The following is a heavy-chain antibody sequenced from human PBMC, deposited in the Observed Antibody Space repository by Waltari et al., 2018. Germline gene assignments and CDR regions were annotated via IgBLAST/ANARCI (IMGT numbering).Heavy chain of an antibody. CDR2: IYYSGST. CDR1: GGSISSSSYY. V-gene: IGHV4-39*01. J-gene: IGHJ4*02. CDR3: ARKDGFSGSLDY. D-gene: IGHD5-12*01. Sequence: QLQLQESGPGLVKPSETLSLTCTVSGGSISSSSYYWGWLRQPPGKGLEWIGSIYYSGSTYDNPSLKSRVTISVDTSKNQFSLKLSAVTAADTAVYYCARKDGFSGSLDYWGQGTLVTVSS.